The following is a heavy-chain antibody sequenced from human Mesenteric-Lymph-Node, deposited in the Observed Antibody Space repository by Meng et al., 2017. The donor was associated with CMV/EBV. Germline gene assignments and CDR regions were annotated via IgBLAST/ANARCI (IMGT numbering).Heavy chain of an antibody. J-gene: IGHJ6*02. D-gene: IGHD3-3*01. CDR3: AHRRGSYDFWSRTYYYGMDV. CDR2: IDWDDDK. CDR1: GFSLSTSGKS. V-gene: IGHV2-70*12. Sequence: SGPTLVKPTQTLTLTCTFSGFSLSTSGKSVRRIRQPPGKALEWLARIDWDDDKLYSTSLKTRLTISKDTSKNQVVLTMTNMDPVDTATYYCAHRRGSYDFWSRTYYYGMDVWGQGTTVTVSS.